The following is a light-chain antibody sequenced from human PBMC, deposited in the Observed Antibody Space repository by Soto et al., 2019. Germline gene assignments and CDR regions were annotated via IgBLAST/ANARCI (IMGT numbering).Light chain of an antibody. CDR3: QQYNSYSQT. J-gene: IGKJ1*01. Sequence: DIQMTQSPSTLSASVGDRVTITCRASQSISSWLAWYQQKPGKAPKLLIYDASSLESGVPSRFSGSGSGTEFALTISSRQPDDFASYCCQQYNSYSQTFGQGTKVDIK. CDR1: QSISSW. V-gene: IGKV1-5*01. CDR2: DAS.